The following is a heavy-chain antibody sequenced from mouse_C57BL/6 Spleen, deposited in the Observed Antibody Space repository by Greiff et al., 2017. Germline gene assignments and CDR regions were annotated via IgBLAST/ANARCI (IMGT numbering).Heavy chain of an antibody. D-gene: IGHD2-5*01. V-gene: IGHV2-2*01. CDR2: IWSGGST. J-gene: IGHJ2*01. Sequence: VKLMESGPGLVQPSQSLSITCTVSGFSLTSYGVHWVRQSPGKGLEWLGVIWSGGSTDYNAAFISRLSISKDNSKSQVVFKMNSLQADDTAIYYCARDSNYLYYFYYWGQGTTLTVSS. CDR3: ARDSNYLYYFYY. CDR1: GFSLTSYG.